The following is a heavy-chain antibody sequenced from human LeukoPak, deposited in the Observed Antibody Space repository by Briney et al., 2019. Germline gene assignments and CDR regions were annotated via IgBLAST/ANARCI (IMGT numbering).Heavy chain of an antibody. CDR2: IYSSGNT. CDR3: ARHSSSSRGWFDP. Sequence: SETLSLTCTVSGGSISSYYWSWIRQPPGKALEWIGYIYSSGNTVYNPFLKSRVTISVDTSKNQFSLRLSSVTAADTAVYYCARHSSSSRGWFDPWGQGTLVTVSS. CDR1: GGSISSYY. V-gene: IGHV4-59*08. D-gene: IGHD6-6*01. J-gene: IGHJ5*02.